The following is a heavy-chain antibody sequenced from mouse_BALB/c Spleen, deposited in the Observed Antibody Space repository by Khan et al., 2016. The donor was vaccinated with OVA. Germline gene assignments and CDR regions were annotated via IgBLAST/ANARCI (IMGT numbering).Heavy chain of an antibody. V-gene: IGHV5-6*01. D-gene: IGHD4-1*01. J-gene: IGHJ3*01. CDR2: ISSGGDYT. CDR3: ADHLTGSFAN. Sequence: EVELVESGGDLVKPGGSLKLSCAASGFTFSSYSMSWVRQTPDKRLEWVASISSGGDYTYYPDRVKGRFTISRDNAKNTLYLQMSDLKSEYTAVYNCADHLTGSFANWGQGTLVTVSA. CDR1: GFTFSSYS.